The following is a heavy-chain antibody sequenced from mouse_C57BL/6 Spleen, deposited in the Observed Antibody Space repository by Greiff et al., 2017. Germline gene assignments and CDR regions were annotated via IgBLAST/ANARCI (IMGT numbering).Heavy chain of an antibody. CDR1: GYTFTSYC. V-gene: IGHV1-64*01. Sequence: QVQLQQPGAGLVKPGASVKLSCTASGYTFTSYCMHWVRQRPGQGLEWIGMIHPNSGSTNYNEKFKSKATLTVDKSSSTAYMQLSSLTSEDSAVYYCARGGERAMDYWGQGTSVTVSS. CDR2: IHPNSGST. J-gene: IGHJ4*01. CDR3: ARGGERAMDY.